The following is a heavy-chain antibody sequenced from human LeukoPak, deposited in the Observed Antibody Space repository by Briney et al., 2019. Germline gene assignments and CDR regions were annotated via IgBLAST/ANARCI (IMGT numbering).Heavy chain of an antibody. V-gene: IGHV3-11*04. CDR1: GFTFSDYY. Sequence: PGGSLILSCAASGFTFSDYYMSWICQAPGKGLEWVSYISSSGSTIYYADSVKGRFTISRDNSRNTLYLQMNSLRAEDTAVYYCAKDQDVAAAGTWGSIDYWGQGTLVTVSS. CDR3: AKDQDVAAAGTWGSIDY. CDR2: ISSSGSTI. J-gene: IGHJ4*02. D-gene: IGHD6-13*01.